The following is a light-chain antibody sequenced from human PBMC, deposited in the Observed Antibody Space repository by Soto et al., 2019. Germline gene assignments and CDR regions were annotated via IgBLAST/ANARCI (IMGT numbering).Light chain of an antibody. CDR2: EVS. V-gene: IGLV2-11*01. CDR3: CSHAGSYSWV. CDR1: SSDVGAYNH. Sequence: QSVLPQPRSVSGSPGQSDTISCTGTSSDVGAYNHVSWYQQHPGKVPKLIINEVSERPSGVPDRFSGSKSGNTASLTISGLQAEDEAEYYCCSHAGSYSWVFGGGTKVTVL. J-gene: IGLJ3*02.